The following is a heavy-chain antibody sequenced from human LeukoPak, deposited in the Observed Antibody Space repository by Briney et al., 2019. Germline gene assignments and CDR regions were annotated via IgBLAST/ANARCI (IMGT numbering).Heavy chain of an antibody. CDR1: GGSISSSSYY. D-gene: IGHD3-22*01. CDR3: ASLWTYYYDSSAPVDI. J-gene: IGHJ3*02. V-gene: IGHV4-61*01. Sequence: SETLSLTCTVSGGSISSSSYYWSWIRQPPGKGLEWIGYIYYSGSTNYNPSLKSRVTISVDTSKNQFSLKLSSVTAADTAVYYCASLWTYYYDSSAPVDIWGQGTMVTVSS. CDR2: IYYSGST.